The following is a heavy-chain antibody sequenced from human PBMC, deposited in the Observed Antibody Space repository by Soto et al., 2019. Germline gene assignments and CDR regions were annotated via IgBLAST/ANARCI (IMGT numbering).Heavy chain of an antibody. J-gene: IGHJ4*02. V-gene: IGHV4-31*03. CDR2: IYYSGST. D-gene: IGHD6-25*01. Sequence: QVQLQESGPGLVKPSQTLSLTCTVSGGSISSGGSYWSWIRQHPGKGLEWIGYIYYSGSTYYNPSLRGRVTISVDTSKNQFSLKLSSVTAADTAVYYCARGGSPPQFDYWGQGTLVTVSS. CDR3: ARGGSPPQFDY. CDR1: GGSISSGGSY.